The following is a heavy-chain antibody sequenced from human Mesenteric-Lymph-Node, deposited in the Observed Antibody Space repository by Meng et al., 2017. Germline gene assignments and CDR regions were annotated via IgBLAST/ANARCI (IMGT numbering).Heavy chain of an antibody. CDR3: ARERRVRWRAFDI. J-gene: IGHJ3*02. V-gene: IGHV3-30*04. CDR2: ISSDGSNQ. CDR1: GFTFSIYA. D-gene: IGHD2-15*01. Sequence: GESLKISCTASGFTFSIYAMYWVRQAPGKGLEWVAFISSDGSNQCYADSVKGRFTISRDNAKNSLYLQMNSLRAEDTAVYYCARERRVRWRAFDIWGQGTMVTVSS.